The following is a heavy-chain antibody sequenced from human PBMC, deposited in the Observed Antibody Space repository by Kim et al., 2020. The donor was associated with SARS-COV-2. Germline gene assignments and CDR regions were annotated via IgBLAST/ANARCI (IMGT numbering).Heavy chain of an antibody. J-gene: IGHJ6*01. CDR3: AVGLEIDTHLYV. CDR2: YDSEEGEA. Sequence: ASVKVSCKVSGYTLNEVSVHWVRQAPEKGLEWMGDYDSEEGEAIYAQKFQGRDTMTEDTSTDTSYMELSSLRSEDTAVYYCAVGLEIDTHLYVWGQGTTVTVSS. D-gene: IGHD1-1*01. CDR1: GYTLNEVS. V-gene: IGHV1-24*01.